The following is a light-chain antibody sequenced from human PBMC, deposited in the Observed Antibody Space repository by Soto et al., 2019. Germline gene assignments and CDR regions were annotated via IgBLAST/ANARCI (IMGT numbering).Light chain of an antibody. CDR2: KAS. CDR3: QQYNSYRT. Sequence: DIQMTQSPSTLSASVGDRVTITCRASQSISSWLAWYQQKPGKAPKLLIYKASSLESGVPSRFSGSGSGTEFTLTICSLQPDDFATYYCQQYNSYRTFGKGAKVEIK. V-gene: IGKV1-5*03. CDR1: QSISSW. J-gene: IGKJ1*01.